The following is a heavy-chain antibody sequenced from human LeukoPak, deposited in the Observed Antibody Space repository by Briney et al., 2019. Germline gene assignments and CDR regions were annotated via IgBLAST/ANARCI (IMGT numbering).Heavy chain of an antibody. Sequence: ASVKVSCKASGYTFTGYYMHWVRQAPGQGLEWMGWINPNSGGTNYAQKLQGWVTMTRDTSISTAYMELSRLRSDDTAVYYCARDAGGYDILTGYFDLWGRGTLVTVSS. D-gene: IGHD3-9*01. CDR3: ARDAGGYDILTGYFDL. J-gene: IGHJ2*01. V-gene: IGHV1-2*04. CDR1: GYTFTGYY. CDR2: INPNSGGT.